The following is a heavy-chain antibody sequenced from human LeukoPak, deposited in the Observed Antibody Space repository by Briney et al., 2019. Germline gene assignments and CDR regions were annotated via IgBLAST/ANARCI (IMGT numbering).Heavy chain of an antibody. CDR2: IIPILGIA. D-gene: IGHD2-2*01. Sequence: ASVKVSCKASGGTFSSYAISWVRQAPGQGLEWMGRIIPILGIANYAQKFQGRVTITADKSTSTAYMELSSLRSEDTAVYYCARDPCSSTSCYYYYYGMDVWGQGTTVTVSS. J-gene: IGHJ6*02. CDR3: ARDPCSSTSCYYYYYGMDV. V-gene: IGHV1-69*04. CDR1: GGTFSSYA.